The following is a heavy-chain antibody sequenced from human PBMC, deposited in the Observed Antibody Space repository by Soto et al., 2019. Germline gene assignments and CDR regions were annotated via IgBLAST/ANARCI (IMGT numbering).Heavy chain of an antibody. D-gene: IGHD4-17*01. J-gene: IGHJ2*01. CDR3: AKDPRATVTTPNWYFDH. V-gene: IGHV3-9*01. CDR2: ISWHSNTI. CDR1: GFTFDDYA. Sequence: ELQLVESGGGLVQPGRSLRLSCEASGFTFDDYAMHWVRQVPGKGLEWVSGISWHSNTIVYSDSVKSRFTISRDNAKDSLYLHMSSLRTEDTALYFCAKDPRATVTTPNWYFDHWGRGALVIVSS.